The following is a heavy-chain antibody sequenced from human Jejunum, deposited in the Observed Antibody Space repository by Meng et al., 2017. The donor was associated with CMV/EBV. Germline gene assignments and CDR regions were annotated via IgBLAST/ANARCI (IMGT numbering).Heavy chain of an antibody. Sequence: GSFSSSSHFWVWIRQPPGKGLEYIGGVHYLGSSFYNPALKSRVTMSVDTSKNQFSLSLESLTAADTAVYYCARTPNDRGRYGMDVWGPGTTVTVSS. J-gene: IGHJ6*02. CDR3: ARTPNDRGRYGMDV. CDR2: VHYLGSS. D-gene: IGHD3-22*01. V-gene: IGHV4-39*07. CDR1: GSFSSSSHF.